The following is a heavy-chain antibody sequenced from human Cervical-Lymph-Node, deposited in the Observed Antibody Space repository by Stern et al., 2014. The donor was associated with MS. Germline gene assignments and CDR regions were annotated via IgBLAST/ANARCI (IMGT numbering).Heavy chain of an antibody. D-gene: IGHD2/OR15-2a*01. CDR2: IYADDDK. J-gene: IGHJ4*02. CDR3: AHRLDPYLFDY. V-gene: IGHV2-5*02. Sequence: QVTLKESGPTLVKPTQTLTLTCTFSGFSLTSYGVGVAWIRQPPGKALEWLAPIYADDDKRYSPSLKGRLTITKDTAKNQVVLTMTNVDPVDTATYYCAHRLDPYLFDYWGQGTLVTVSS. CDR1: GFSLTSYGVG.